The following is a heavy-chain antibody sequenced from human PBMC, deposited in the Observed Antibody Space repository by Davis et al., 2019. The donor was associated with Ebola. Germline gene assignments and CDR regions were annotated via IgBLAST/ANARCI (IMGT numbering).Heavy chain of an antibody. CDR1: GGSISSYY. CDR2: IYYSGST. D-gene: IGHD6-19*01. J-gene: IGHJ6*04. CDR3: ARVGYSSGDYGMDV. V-gene: IGHV4-59*12. Sequence: SETLSLTCTVSGGSISSYYWSWIRQPPGKGLEWIGYIYYSGSTNYNPSLKSRVTISVDTSKNQFSLKLSSVTAADTAVYYCARVGYSSGDYGMDVWGKGTTVTVSS.